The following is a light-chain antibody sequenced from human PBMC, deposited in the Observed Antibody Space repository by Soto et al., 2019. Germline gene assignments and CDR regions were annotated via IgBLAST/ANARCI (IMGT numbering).Light chain of an antibody. J-gene: IGKJ1*01. Sequence: DIQMTQSPSSVSASVGDRVTITCRASQAISTWLAWYQQKPGKAPKLLIYTASNLQTGVPSRFSGSGSGTDFTLTISSLQPEDFATYYWQQANSFPRTFGHGTKVEIK. V-gene: IGKV1D-12*01. CDR3: QQANSFPRT. CDR1: QAISTW. CDR2: TAS.